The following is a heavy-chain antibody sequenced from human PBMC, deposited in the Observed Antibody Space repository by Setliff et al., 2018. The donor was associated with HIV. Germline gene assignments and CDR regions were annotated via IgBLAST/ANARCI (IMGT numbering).Heavy chain of an antibody. CDR2: ISYDGSNK. CDR3: AKDTSSGWYVPADY. CDR1: GFTFSSYG. D-gene: IGHD6-19*01. J-gene: IGHJ4*02. V-gene: IGHV3-30*18. Sequence: PGGSLRLSCAASGFTFSSYGMHWVRQAPGKGLEWVAVISYDGSNKYYADSVKGRFTISRDNSKNTLYLQMNSLRAEDTAVYYCAKDTSSGWYVPADYWGQGTLVTVSS.